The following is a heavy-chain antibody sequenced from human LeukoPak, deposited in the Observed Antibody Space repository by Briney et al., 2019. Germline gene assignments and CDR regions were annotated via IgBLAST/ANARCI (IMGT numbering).Heavy chain of an antibody. CDR1: GGSISSYY. CDR3: ARGYCSGGSCPFDY. J-gene: IGHJ4*02. D-gene: IGHD2-15*01. Sequence: SETLSLTCTVSGGSISSYYWSWIRQPPGKGLEWIGYIYYSGSTNYNPSLKSRVTISVDTSKNQFSLKLSSVTAAGTAVYYCARGYCSGGSCPFDYWGQGTLVTVSS. V-gene: IGHV4-59*08. CDR2: IYYSGST.